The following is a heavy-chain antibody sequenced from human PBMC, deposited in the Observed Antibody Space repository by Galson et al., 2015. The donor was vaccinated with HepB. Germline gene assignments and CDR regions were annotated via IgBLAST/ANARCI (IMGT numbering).Heavy chain of an antibody. CDR1: GYSISSGYY. Sequence: ETLSLTCTVSGYSISSGYYWGWIRQPPGKVLEWIGSIYHSGSTYYNPSLKSRVTISVDTSKNQFSLKLSSVTAAGTAVYYCARDRSSSWLFDYWGQGTLVTVSS. J-gene: IGHJ4*02. V-gene: IGHV4-38-2*02. CDR3: ARDRSSSWLFDY. CDR2: IYHSGST. D-gene: IGHD6-13*01.